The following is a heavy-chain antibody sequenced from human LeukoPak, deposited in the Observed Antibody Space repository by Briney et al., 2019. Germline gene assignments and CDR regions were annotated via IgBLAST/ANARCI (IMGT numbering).Heavy chain of an antibody. CDR3: ARHRYGSDTSCFGF. CDR2: INNSGST. V-gene: IGHV4-34*01. J-gene: IGHJ4*02. D-gene: IGHD2-2*01. CDR1: GGSFSGYF. Sequence: SETLSLTCTVYGGSFSGYFWSWIRQPPGKGLEWLGEINNSGSTNYNPSLKSRVTISVDTSKNQSSLKLSTVTAADTAVYYCARHRYGSDTSCFGFWGQGTLVTVSS.